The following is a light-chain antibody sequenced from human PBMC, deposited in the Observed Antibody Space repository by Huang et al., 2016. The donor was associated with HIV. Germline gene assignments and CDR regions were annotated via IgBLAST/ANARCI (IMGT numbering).Light chain of an antibody. CDR2: GAS. J-gene: IGKJ3*01. Sequence: EIVLTQSPATLSLSPGGRATLSCRASQNISRFLAWYQRGAGQAPMLIIYGASNRATGIPARFSGSVSGTDFTLTINNLEPGDFAVYYCQQRFTFGPGTKVDIK. V-gene: IGKV3-11*01. CDR1: QNISRF. CDR3: QQRFT.